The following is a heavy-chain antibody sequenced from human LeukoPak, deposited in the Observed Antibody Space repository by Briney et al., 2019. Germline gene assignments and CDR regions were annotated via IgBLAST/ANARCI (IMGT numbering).Heavy chain of an antibody. CDR3: ARVWGTVNAFDI. CDR1: GYTFTGYY. J-gene: IGHJ3*02. D-gene: IGHD3-16*01. Sequence: ASVKVSCKASGYTFTGYYMHWVRQAPGQGLEWMGWINPNSGDTNYAQKFQGRVTMTRDTSISTAYMELSRLRSDDTAVYYCARVWGTVNAFDIWGQGTMVTVSS. CDR2: INPNSGDT. V-gene: IGHV1-2*02.